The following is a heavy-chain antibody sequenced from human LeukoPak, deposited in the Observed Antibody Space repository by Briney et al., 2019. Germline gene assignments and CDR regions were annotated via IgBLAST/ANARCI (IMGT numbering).Heavy chain of an antibody. V-gene: IGHV1-24*01. J-gene: IGHJ4*02. CDR2: FDPEDGET. CDR1: GYTLTEFS. Sequence: ASVKVSCKVFGYTLTEFSMHWVRQAPGKGVEWMGGFDPEDGETIYAQTFQGRVTMTEDTSTDTAYMELSSLRSEDTAVYYCAGAMTHRYYFAYWGQGTLVTVSS. CDR3: AGAMTHRYYFAY. D-gene: IGHD2-2*01.